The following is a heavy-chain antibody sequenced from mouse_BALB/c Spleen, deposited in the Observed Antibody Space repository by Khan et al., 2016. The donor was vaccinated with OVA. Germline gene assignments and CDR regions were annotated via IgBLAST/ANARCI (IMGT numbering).Heavy chain of an antibody. CDR1: GYSITSGYG. Sequence: EVQLQESGPGLAKPSQSLSLTCTVTGYSITSGYGWNWIRQFPGNKLEWMGYISYSGSTNYNPSFKSRTSITRDTSKNQFFLQLNSVTTEDTATYYCARTARIKYWGQGTTLTVSS. CDR3: ARTARIKY. D-gene: IGHD1-2*01. V-gene: IGHV3-2*02. J-gene: IGHJ2*01. CDR2: ISYSGST.